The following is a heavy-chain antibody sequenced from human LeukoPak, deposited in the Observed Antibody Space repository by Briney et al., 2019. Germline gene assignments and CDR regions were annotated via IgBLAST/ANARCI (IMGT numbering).Heavy chain of an antibody. CDR1: GGSFSGYY. CDR3: ARRHLGKGNDY. CDR2: INHSGGT. J-gene: IGHJ4*02. Sequence: PSETQSLTCAVYGGSFSGYYWSWIRQPPGKGLEWIGEINHSGGTNYNPSLKSRVTISVDTSKNQFSLKLSSVTAADTAVYYCARRHLGKGNDYWGQGTLVTVSS. D-gene: IGHD3-10*01. V-gene: IGHV4-34*01.